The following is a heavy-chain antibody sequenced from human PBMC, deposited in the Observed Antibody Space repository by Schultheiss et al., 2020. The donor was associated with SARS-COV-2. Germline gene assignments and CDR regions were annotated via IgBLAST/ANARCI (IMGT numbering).Heavy chain of an antibody. Sequence: GESLKISCAASGFTFSSYGMHWVRQAPGKGLEWVAVISYDGSNKYYADSVKGRFTISRDNSKNTLYLQMNSLRAEDTAVYYCAKGPFRYYDSSHPKYWGQGTLVTVSS. CDR3: AKGPFRYYDSSHPKY. J-gene: IGHJ4*02. V-gene: IGHV3-30*18. D-gene: IGHD3-22*01. CDR1: GFTFSSYG. CDR2: ISYDGSNK.